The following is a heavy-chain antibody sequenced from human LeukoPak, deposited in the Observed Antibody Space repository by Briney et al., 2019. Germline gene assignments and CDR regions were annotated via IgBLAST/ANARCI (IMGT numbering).Heavy chain of an antibody. CDR2: IYPGDSDT. J-gene: IGHJ4*02. CDR3: ARHSVKGIAAPGDY. D-gene: IGHD6-13*01. CDR1: GYRFTSNW. V-gene: IGHV5-51*01. Sequence: GESLKISCKGSGYRFTSNWIAWVRQMPGKGLEWMGIIYPGDSDTRYSPSFQGQVTISADKSISTAYLQWSSLKASDTAMYYCARHSVKGIAAPGDYWGQGTLVTVSS.